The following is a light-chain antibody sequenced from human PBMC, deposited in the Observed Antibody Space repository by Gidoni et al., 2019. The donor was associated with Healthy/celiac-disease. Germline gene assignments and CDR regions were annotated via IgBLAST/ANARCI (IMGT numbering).Light chain of an antibody. CDR3: QQSYSTPHT. J-gene: IGKJ2*01. V-gene: IGKV1-39*01. CDR2: AAS. CDR1: QSISSD. Sequence: DIQMTQSPSSLSASVGDRVTITCRASQSISSDLNWYQQKPGKAPKLLIYAASSLQSGGPSRFSGSGSGTDFTLTISSLQPEDFATYYCQQSYSTPHTFGQGTKLEIK.